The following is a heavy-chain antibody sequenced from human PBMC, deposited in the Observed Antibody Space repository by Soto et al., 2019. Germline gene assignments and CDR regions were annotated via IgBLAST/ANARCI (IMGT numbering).Heavy chain of an antibody. CDR1: GYTFTSYG. V-gene: IGHV1-18*01. CDR3: ARERPSSWYMSYYGMDV. J-gene: IGHJ6*02. Sequence: ASVKVSCKASGYTFTSYGISWVRQAPGQGLEWMGWISAYNGNTNYAQKLQGRVTMTTDTSTSTAYMELRSLRSDDTAVYYCARERPSSWYMSYYGMDVWGQGNTVTVS. D-gene: IGHD6-13*01. CDR2: ISAYNGNT.